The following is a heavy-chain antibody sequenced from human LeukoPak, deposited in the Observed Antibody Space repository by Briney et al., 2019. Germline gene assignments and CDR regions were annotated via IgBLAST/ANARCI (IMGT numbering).Heavy chain of an antibody. CDR1: GGSFSGYY. CDR2: INHSGST. CDR3: ARSIVVVPAATNWFDP. Sequence: SETLSLTCAVYGGSFSGYYWSWLRQPPGKGLEWLGEINHSGSTNYNPSLKSRVTISVDTSKNQFSLKLSSVTAADTAVYYCARSIVVVPAATNWFDPWGQGTLVTVSS. V-gene: IGHV4-34*01. D-gene: IGHD2-2*01. J-gene: IGHJ5*02.